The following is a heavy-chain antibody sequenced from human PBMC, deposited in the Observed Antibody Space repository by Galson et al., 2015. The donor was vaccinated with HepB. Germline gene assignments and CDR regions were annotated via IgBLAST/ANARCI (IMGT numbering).Heavy chain of an antibody. Sequence: SLRLSCAASGFTFSVYTMNWVRQAPGKGLEWVSAVRGSGTGTWYADSVKGRFTISRDDSKNTVFLQLNSLRAEDTAIYYCAKDSGLGGEDYWGQGFLVTVSS. CDR1: GFTFSVYT. D-gene: IGHD3-16*01. CDR3: AKDSGLGGEDY. CDR2: VRGSGTGT. V-gene: IGHV3-23*01. J-gene: IGHJ4*02.